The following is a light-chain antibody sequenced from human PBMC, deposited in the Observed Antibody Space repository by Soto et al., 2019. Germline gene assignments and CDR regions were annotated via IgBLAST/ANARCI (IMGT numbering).Light chain of an antibody. Sequence: DIQMTQSPSSLSASVGDRVTITCRASQPISTYLNWFQQKPGKAPKLLIYHASSLQSGVPSRFSGSGSGTDFTLTITSLQPEDFATYYCQQSNTSPLTFGGGTNVEI. CDR2: HAS. V-gene: IGKV1-39*01. J-gene: IGKJ4*01. CDR3: QQSNTSPLT. CDR1: QPISTY.